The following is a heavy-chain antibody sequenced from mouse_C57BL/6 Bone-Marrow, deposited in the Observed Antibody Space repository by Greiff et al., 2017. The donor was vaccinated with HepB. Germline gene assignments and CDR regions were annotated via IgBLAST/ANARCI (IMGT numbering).Heavy chain of an antibody. CDR1: GYTFTSYW. D-gene: IGHD2-4*01. CDR3: ARRDDYDGVDY. CDR2: IHPNSGST. V-gene: IGHV1-64*01. J-gene: IGHJ4*01. Sequence: QVQLKQPGAELVKPGASVKLSCKASGYTFTSYWMHWVKQRPGQGLEWIGMIHPNSGSTNYNEKFKSKATLTVDKSSSTAYMQLSSLTSEDSAVYYCARRDDYDGVDYWGQGTSVTVSS.